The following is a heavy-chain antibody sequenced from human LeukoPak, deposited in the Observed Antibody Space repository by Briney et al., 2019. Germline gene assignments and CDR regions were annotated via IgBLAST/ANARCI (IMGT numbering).Heavy chain of an antibody. CDR1: GYTFTDYY. D-gene: IGHD2-21*02. CDR2: INPNSGGT. J-gene: IGHJ4*02. Sequence: ASVKVSCKASGYTFTDYYMHWVRQAPGQGLEWMGWINPNSGGTNYAQNFQGRVTVTRDTSISTAYMELSRLRSDDTAVYFCARGAAYCGGDCYAATFDYWGQGTLFTVSS. CDR3: ARGAAYCGGDCYAATFDY. V-gene: IGHV1-2*02.